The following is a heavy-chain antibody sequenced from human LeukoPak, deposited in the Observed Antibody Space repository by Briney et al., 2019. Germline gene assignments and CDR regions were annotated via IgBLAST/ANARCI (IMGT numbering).Heavy chain of an antibody. V-gene: IGHV1-69*05. CDR3: ARGVYSGYDPTPVYYFDY. CDR2: IIPIFGTA. D-gene: IGHD5-12*01. J-gene: IGHJ4*02. CDR1: GGTFSSYA. Sequence: ASVKVSCKASGGTFSSYAISWVRQAPGQGLEWMGRIIPIFGTANYAQKFQGRVTITTDESTSTAYMELSSLRSEDTAVYYCARGVYSGYDPTPVYYFDYWGQGTLVTVSS.